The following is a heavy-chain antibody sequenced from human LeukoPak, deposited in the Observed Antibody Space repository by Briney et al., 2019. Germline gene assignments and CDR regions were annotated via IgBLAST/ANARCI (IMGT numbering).Heavy chain of an antibody. Sequence: GRSLRLSCAASGFTFSRYGMHWVRQAPGKGLGWVAVISYDGSNKYYADSVKGRFTISRDNSKNTLYLQMNSLRAEDTAVYYCAKGQEWLPTETFDYWGQGTLVTVSS. CDR1: GFTFSRYG. CDR3: AKGQEWLPTETFDY. CDR2: ISYDGSNK. D-gene: IGHD3-3*01. J-gene: IGHJ4*02. V-gene: IGHV3-30*18.